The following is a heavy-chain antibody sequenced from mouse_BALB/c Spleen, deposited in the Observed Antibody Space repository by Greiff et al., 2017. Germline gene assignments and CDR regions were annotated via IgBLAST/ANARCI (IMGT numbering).Heavy chain of an antibody. CDR2: ISYDGSN. D-gene: IGHD2-3*01. V-gene: IGHV3-6*02. CDR3: ARRGLLHAMDY. J-gene: IGHJ4*01. Sequence: EVKLMESGPGLVKPSQSLSLTCSVTGYSITSGYYWNWIRQFPGNKLEWMGYISYDGSNNYNPSLKNRISITRDTSKNQFFLKLNSVTTEDTATYYCARRGLLHAMDYWGQGTSVTVSS. CDR1: GYSITSGYY.